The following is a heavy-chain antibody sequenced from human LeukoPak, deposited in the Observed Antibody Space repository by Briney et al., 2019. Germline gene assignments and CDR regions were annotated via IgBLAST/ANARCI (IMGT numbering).Heavy chain of an antibody. D-gene: IGHD3-10*01. CDR2: INPNSGGT. CDR3: ARVPPYGSGSSETYYYYGMDV. V-gene: IGHV1-2*02. Sequence: ASVKASCKASGYTFTGYYMHWVRQAPGQGLEWMGWINPNSGGTNYAQKFQGRVTMTRDTSISTAYMELSRLRSDDTAVYYCARVPPYGSGSSETYYYYGMDVWGQGTTVTVSS. CDR1: GYTFTGYY. J-gene: IGHJ6*02.